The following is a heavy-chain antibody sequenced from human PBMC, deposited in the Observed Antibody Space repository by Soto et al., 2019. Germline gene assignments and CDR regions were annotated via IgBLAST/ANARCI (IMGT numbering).Heavy chain of an antibody. CDR1: GFTFSSYA. Sequence: GGSLRLSCAASGFTFSSYAMSWVRQAPGKGLEWVSTIRAGGGSTDYRGSVKGRFTVSRDNSKNMLYMQMNSLRAEDTAVYYCAKRPLSIITFDYWGLGTLVTVSS. D-gene: IGHD3-22*01. J-gene: IGHJ4*02. V-gene: IGHV3-23*01. CDR3: AKRPLSIITFDY. CDR2: IRAGGGST.